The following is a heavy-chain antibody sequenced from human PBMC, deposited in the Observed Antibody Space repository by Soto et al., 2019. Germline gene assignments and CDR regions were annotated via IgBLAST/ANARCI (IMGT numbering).Heavy chain of an antibody. V-gene: IGHV3-66*01. CDR3: CTSPTGGV. CDR2: IYSGGLT. CDR1: EFTVGNNY. Sequence: EVQLVESGGGLVQPGGSLRLSCAASEFTVGNNYMSWVRQAPGKGLEWVSRIYSGGLTHYADSVRGRFTISRDSSENTFFLQMNSLRVEDTAVYYCCTSPTGGVWGKGTAVIVST. J-gene: IGHJ6*04.